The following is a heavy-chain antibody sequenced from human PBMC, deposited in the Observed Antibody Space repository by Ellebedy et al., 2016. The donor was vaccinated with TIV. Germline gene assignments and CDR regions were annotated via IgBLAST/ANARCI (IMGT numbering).Heavy chain of an antibody. D-gene: IGHD6-13*01. CDR3: AGDSRGITVLGTSLHY. V-gene: IGHV3-7*03. CDR1: GFTFSNYW. Sequence: GESLKISCAASGFTFSNYWMTWVRQAPGKGLEWVANIKQDGSEKYYVDSVKGRFTMSRDNAKNSLYLQMNSLRVEDTAVYYCAGDSRGITVLGTSLHYWGQGTLVTVSS. J-gene: IGHJ4*02. CDR2: IKQDGSEK.